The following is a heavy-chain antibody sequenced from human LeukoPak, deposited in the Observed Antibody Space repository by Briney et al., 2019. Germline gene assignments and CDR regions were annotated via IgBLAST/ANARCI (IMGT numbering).Heavy chain of an antibody. CDR2: ISGSGGTT. Sequence: QTGGSLRLSCAASGFTFSDYYMSWIRQAPGKGLEWVPAISGSGGTTYYADSVKGRFTISRDNSKNTLYLQMNSLRAEDTAVYYCAKDPHIVVVTAIIDYWGQGTLVTVSS. V-gene: IGHV3-23*01. CDR3: AKDPHIVVVTAIIDY. D-gene: IGHD2-21*02. J-gene: IGHJ4*02. CDR1: GFTFSDYY.